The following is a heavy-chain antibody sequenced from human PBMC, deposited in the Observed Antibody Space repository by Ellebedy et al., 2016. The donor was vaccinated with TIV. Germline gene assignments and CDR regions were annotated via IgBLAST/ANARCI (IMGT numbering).Heavy chain of an antibody. J-gene: IGHJ4*02. CDR2: IDPNSGDP. V-gene: IGHV1-2*02. Sequence: AASVKVSCKASGYTFTDYYMHWVRQAPGQGLEWMGWIDPNSGDPNYAQKFQGRVTMTRDTSISTTYMDLSRLRSDDTAVYYCASAVMIPAPNYWGQGTLVTVSS. CDR1: GYTFTDYY. D-gene: IGHD3-16*01. CDR3: ASAVMIPAPNY.